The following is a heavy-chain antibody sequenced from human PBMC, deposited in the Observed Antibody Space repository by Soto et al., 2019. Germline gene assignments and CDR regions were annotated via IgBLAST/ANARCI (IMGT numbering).Heavy chain of an antibody. CDR1: WFTLSSHC. V-gene: IGHV1-18*01. J-gene: IGHJ5*02. CDR3: ARDSIVLMVYAINNWFDP. D-gene: IGHD2-8*01. CDR2: ISAYNGNT. Sequence: GSVEGSCKGSWFTLSSHCIRWGRQAPGQRVEWMGWISAYNGNTNYAQKLQGRVTMTTDTSTSTAYMELRSLRSDDTAVYYCARDSIVLMVYAINNWFDPWGQGTLVTVSS.